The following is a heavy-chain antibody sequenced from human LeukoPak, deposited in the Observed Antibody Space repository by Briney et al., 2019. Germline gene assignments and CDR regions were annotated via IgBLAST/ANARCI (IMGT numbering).Heavy chain of an antibody. CDR3: AKDQVEYSYGYGDY. J-gene: IGHJ4*02. CDR1: GFTFSSYG. CDR2: ISYDGSNK. D-gene: IGHD5-18*01. Sequence: PGGSLRLSCAASGFTFSSYGMHWVRQAPGKGLEWVAVISYDGSNKYYADSVKGRFTISRDNSKNTLYLQMNSLRAEDTAVYYCAKDQVEYSYGYGDYWGQGTLVTVSS. V-gene: IGHV3-30*18.